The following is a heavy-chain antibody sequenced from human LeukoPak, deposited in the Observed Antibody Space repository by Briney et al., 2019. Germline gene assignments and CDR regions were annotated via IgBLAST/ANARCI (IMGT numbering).Heavy chain of an antibody. V-gene: IGHV3-9*01. J-gene: IGHJ4*02. CDR1: GFTFHDYA. Sequence: SGRSLRLPCVASGFTFHDYAMHWVRLPPGKGVEWGSGISWNSSGIGYADSVKGRFTISRDNAKNSLYLQMNSLRPEDTALYYCAKVFYDSDGFYYFGFWGQGTLVTVSS. D-gene: IGHD3-22*01. CDR3: AKVFYDSDGFYYFGF. CDR2: ISWNSSGI.